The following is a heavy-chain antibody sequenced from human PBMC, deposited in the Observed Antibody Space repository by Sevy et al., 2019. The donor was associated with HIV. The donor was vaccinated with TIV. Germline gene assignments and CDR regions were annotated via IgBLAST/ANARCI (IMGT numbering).Heavy chain of an antibody. J-gene: IGHJ5*02. CDR3: ARELCSGTTCYLNWFDT. CDR1: GGTFGSYA. Sequence: ASVKVSCKASGGTFGSYAISWVRQAPGQGLEWMGRVIPIFGTPNYAQKFQGRVTITANESTSTAYMELSSLRSEDTAIYYCARELCSGTTCYLNWFDTWGQGTLVTVSS. V-gene: IGHV1-69*13. D-gene: IGHD2-15*01. CDR2: VIPIFGTP.